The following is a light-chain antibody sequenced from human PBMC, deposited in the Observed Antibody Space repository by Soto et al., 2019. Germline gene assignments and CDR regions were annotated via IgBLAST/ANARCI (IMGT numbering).Light chain of an antibody. V-gene: IGKV1-39*01. J-gene: IGKJ4*02. CDR2: AAS. CDR1: QSSNSY. CDR3: QQSFSTPRT. Sequence: DIQMTQSPSSQSASVGDRVTITCRASQSSNSYLNWYQQKPGKAPKLLISAASSLPSGVPSRFSGSGSETDFTLTISSLQPDDFATYYCQQSFSTPRTFGRGTRVEI.